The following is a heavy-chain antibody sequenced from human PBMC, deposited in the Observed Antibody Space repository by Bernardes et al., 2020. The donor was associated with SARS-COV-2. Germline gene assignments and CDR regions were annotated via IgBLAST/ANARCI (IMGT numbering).Heavy chain of an antibody. V-gene: IGHV5-51*01. CDR3: ARLGPSYYYYYIDV. Sequence: GGYLKNSSKASGYSFTRYWIGWVRPIPGKGLEWMGVIYPRDSDTRYSPSFQGQVTISADKSISTAYLQWTSLKASDTAMYYCARLGPSYYYYYIDVWSKGTTVTVSS. CDR2: IYPRDSDT. CDR1: GYSFTRYW. J-gene: IGHJ6*03.